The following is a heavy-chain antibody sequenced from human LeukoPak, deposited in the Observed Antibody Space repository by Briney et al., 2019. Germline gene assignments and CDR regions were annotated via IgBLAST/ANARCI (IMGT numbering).Heavy chain of an antibody. Sequence: GGSLRLSCAASGFTFGNYWMHWVRQAPGKGLLWVSRISDDGSSANYADSVQGRFTISRDNAKNTLYLQMNSLRAEDTAVYYCARDGAAAVNYWGQGTLVTVSS. V-gene: IGHV3-74*01. CDR2: ISDDGSSA. CDR3: ARDGAAAVNY. D-gene: IGHD6-25*01. J-gene: IGHJ4*02. CDR1: GFTFGNYW.